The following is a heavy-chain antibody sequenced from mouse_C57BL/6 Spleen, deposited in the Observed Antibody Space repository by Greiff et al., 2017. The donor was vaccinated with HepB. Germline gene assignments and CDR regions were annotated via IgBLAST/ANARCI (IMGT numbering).Heavy chain of an antibody. V-gene: IGHV6-6*01. CDR1: GFTFSDAW. CDR3: TRGEAAQATGDWYFDV. J-gene: IGHJ1*03. Sequence: EVKVEESGGGLVQPGGSMKLSCAASGFTFSDAWMDWVRQSPEKGLEWVAEIRNKANNHATYYAESVKGRFTISRDDSKSSVYLQMNSLRAEDTGIYYCTRGEAAQATGDWYFDVWGTGTTVTVSS. CDR2: IRNKANNHAT. D-gene: IGHD3-2*02.